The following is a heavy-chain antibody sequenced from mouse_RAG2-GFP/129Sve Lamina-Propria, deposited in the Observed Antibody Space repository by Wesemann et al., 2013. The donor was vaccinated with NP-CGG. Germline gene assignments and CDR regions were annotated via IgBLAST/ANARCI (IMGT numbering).Heavy chain of an antibody. CDR1: GFNIKDDY. CDR3: TTLDSSGYRAY. Sequence: GAELVRPGASVKLSCTASGFNIKDDYMHWVKQRPEQGLEWIGWIDPENGDTEYASKFQGKATITADTSSNTAYLQLSSLTSEDTAVYYCTTLDSSGYRAYWGQGTLVTVSA. CDR2: IDPENGDT. J-gene: IGHJ3*01. D-gene: IGHD3-2*02. V-gene: IGHV14-4*01.